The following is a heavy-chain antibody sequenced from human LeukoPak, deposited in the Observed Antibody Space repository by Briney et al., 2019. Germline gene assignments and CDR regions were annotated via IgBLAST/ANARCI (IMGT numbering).Heavy chain of an antibody. V-gene: IGHV1-8*03. CDR2: MNPNSGNT. J-gene: IGHJ4*02. D-gene: IGHD6-13*01. CDR3: ARLDENAGGSWYLVGRY. CDR1: GYTFTSYD. Sequence: ASVKVSCKASGYTFTSYDINWVRQATGQGLEWMGWMNPNSGNTGYAQKFQGRVTITRNTSISTAYMELSSLRSEDTAVYYCARLDENAGGSWYLVGRYWGQGTLVTVSS.